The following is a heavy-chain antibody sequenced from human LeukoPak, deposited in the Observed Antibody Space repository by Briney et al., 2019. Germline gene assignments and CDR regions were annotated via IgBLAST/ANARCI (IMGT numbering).Heavy chain of an antibody. CDR1: GYTFTSYG. Sequence: GASVKVSCKASGYTFTSYGISWVRQAPGQGLEWMGWISAYNGNTNYAQKLQGRVTMTTDTSTSTAYMELRSLRSDDTAVYHCARVPARRATTILNWFDPWGQGTLVTVSS. CDR2: ISAYNGNT. J-gene: IGHJ5*02. CDR3: ARVPARRATTILNWFDP. D-gene: IGHD1-26*01. V-gene: IGHV1-18*01.